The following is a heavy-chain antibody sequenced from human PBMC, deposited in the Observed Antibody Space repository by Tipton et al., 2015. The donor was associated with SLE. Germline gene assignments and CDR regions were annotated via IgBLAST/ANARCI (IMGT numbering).Heavy chain of an antibody. D-gene: IGHD1-7*01. CDR3: TTQTTRGRWQYYFDS. CDR1: GGSFSGYY. J-gene: IGHJ4*02. V-gene: IGHV3-15*01. CDR2: IKSKTDGGAT. Sequence: SLRLSCAVYGGSFSGYYWSWIRQPPGKGLEWIGRIKSKTDGGATDYAAPVEGRFTISRDDSKNTLYLQMNSLKAEDTAIYYCTTQTTRGRWQYYFDSWGQGTLVTVSS.